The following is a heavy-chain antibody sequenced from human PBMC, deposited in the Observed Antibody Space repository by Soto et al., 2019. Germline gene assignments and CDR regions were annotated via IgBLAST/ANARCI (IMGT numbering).Heavy chain of an antibody. CDR3: ARAATDSSGWYRYWYFDL. V-gene: IGHV3-23*01. CDR1: GFTFSSYA. D-gene: IGHD6-19*01. CDR2: ISCSGGST. Sequence: GGSLRLSCAASGFTFSSYAMSWVRQAPGKGLEWVLAISCSGGSTYYADSVKGRFTISRHNSKNTLYLQMNSLRAEDTAVYYCARAATDSSGWYRYWYFDLWGRGTLVTVSS. J-gene: IGHJ2*01.